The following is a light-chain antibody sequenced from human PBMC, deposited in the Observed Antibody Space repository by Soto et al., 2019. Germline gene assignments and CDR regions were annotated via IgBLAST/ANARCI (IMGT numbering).Light chain of an antibody. V-gene: IGKV1-5*03. J-gene: IGKJ1*01. CDR3: QDYNSWT. CDR2: KTS. Sequence: DIQMTQSPSTLSASVGDRVTITCRASQSISTWLSWYQQKPGKAPKILINKTSNLQSGVSSRFSGSGSGTEFTITISRLQPDDFATYYCQDYNSWTFGQGTKVES. CDR1: QSISTW.